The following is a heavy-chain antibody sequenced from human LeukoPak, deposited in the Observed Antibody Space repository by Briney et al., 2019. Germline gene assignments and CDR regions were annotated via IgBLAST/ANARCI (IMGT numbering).Heavy chain of an antibody. V-gene: IGHV1-2*02. D-gene: IGHD4-17*01. J-gene: IGHJ4*02. CDR3: ASISYGDYSFDY. Sequence: GASVKVSCKASGYTFTGYYMHWVRQAPGQGLEWMGWINPNSGGTNYAQKVQGRVTMTTDTSTSTAYMELRSLRSDDTAVYYCASISYGDYSFDYWGQGTLVTVSS. CDR2: INPNSGGT. CDR1: GYTFTGYY.